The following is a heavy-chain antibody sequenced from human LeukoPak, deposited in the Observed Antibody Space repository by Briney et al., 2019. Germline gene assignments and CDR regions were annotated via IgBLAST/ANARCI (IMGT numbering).Heavy chain of an antibody. D-gene: IGHD6-19*01. CDR2: IYSGGST. CDR1: GFTVSSNY. Sequence: GGSLRLSCAASGFTVSSNYMSWVRQAARRGLEWVSVIYSGGSTYADSVKGRFIISRDNSKNTLYLQMNSLRAEDTAVYYRATTHPSGWTYSDYWGQGTLVTVSS. CDR3: ATTHPSGWTYSDY. J-gene: IGHJ4*02. V-gene: IGHV3-66*01.